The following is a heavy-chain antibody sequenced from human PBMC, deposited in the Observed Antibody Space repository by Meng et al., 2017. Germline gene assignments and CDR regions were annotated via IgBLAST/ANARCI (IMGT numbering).Heavy chain of an antibody. J-gene: IGHJ5*02. CDR3: ARDKLKTFNP. CDR2: INAGNGNT. V-gene: IGHV1-3*01. Sequence: GVNKPGASMNAPCTATAHALSSEGFAWGQQAPGQGLEWMGWINAGNGNTKYSQKFQGSVTITRDTSASTAYMELSSLRSEDTAVYYCARDKLKTFNPWGQGTLVTVSS. CDR1: AHALSSEG.